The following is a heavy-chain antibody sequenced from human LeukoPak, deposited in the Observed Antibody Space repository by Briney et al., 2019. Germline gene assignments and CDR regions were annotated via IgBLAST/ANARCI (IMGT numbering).Heavy chain of an antibody. V-gene: IGHV4/OR15-8*01. CDR2: IHHDGRI. CDR3: ARSHDHLWGNYPDY. Sequence: SETLSLTCDVSGGSIDSPNWWNWVRPPPGKGLEWIGEIHHDGRINYNPSLKSRLTLSVDKSKNQFSLRLNSVTAADTAMYYCARSHDHLWGNYPDYWGQGTRVTVSS. CDR1: GGSIDSPNW. J-gene: IGHJ4*02. D-gene: IGHD3-16*02.